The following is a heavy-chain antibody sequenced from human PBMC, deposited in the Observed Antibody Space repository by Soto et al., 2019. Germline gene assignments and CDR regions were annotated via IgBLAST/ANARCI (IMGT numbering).Heavy chain of an antibody. CDR2: IWYDGSNK. Sequence: QVQLVESGGGVVQPGRSLRLSCAASGFTFSSYGMHWVRQAPGKGLEWVEVIWYDGSNKYYADSVKGRFTISRDNSKNTLYLQMNSLRAEDTAVYYCAREGRTLRYFDWLGYYFDYWGQGTLVTVSS. CDR1: GFTFSSYG. D-gene: IGHD3-9*01. CDR3: AREGRTLRYFDWLGYYFDY. V-gene: IGHV3-33*01. J-gene: IGHJ4*02.